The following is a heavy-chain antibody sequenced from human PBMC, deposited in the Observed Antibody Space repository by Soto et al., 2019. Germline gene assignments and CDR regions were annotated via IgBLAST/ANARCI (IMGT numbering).Heavy chain of an antibody. Sequence: QVHLVQSGAEVKKPGSSVKVSCKASGGTFSPYTINWVRQAPGQGLEWMGRIIPFLGVTNHAQKFQDRVTITADKSTSTAYLGLRGLGSEEPAVFYCPRDWESSVSIGEFGGNWGRGTWVTVPS. V-gene: IGHV1-69*02. D-gene: IGHD3-10*01. CDR1: GGTFSPYT. CDR2: IIPFLGVT. J-gene: IGHJ4*02. CDR3: PRDWESSVSIGEFGGN.